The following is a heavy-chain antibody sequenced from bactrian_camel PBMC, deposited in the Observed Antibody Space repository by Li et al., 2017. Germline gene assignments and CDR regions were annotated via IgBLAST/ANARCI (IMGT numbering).Heavy chain of an antibody. V-gene: IGHV3S53*01. J-gene: IGHJ4*01. Sequence: HVQLVESGGGSVQAGGSLKLSCSTSISRIDCISWFRQAPGKDRERIATIEKTGSTTYGDSVKGRFTISRDNAKNTLYLQMNSLQTKDTATYYCAIAEQGATTMRRGQGTQVTVS. CDR1: ISRIDC. CDR2: IEKTGST. D-gene: IGHD1*01.